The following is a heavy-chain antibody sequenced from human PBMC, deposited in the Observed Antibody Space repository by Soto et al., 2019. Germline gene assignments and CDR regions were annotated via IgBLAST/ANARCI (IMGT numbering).Heavy chain of an antibody. CDR1: GGSISSGGYY. V-gene: IGHV4-31*03. D-gene: IGHD3-10*01. CDR2: IYYSGST. Sequence: SETLSLTCTVSGGSISSGGYYWSWIRQHPGKGLEWIGYIYYSGSTYYNPSLKSRVTISVDTSKNQFSLKLSSVTAADTAVYYCARDRSSGYYGSGSYYPLNYYFDYWGQGTLVTVSS. CDR3: ARDRSSGYYGSGSYYPLNYYFDY. J-gene: IGHJ4*02.